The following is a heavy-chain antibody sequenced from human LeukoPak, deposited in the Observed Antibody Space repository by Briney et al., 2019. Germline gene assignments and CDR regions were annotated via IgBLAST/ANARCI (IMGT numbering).Heavy chain of an antibody. Sequence: GGSLRLSCAASGFTFSSYSMNWVRQAPGKGLEWVSYISSSSSPIYYADSVKGRFTISRDNAKNSLYLQMNSLRAEDTAVYYCARARCSSTGCYSFYYVDVWGKGTTVTVSS. D-gene: IGHD2-2*01. CDR3: ARARCSSTGCYSFYYVDV. CDR2: ISSSSSPI. CDR1: GFTFSSYS. J-gene: IGHJ6*03. V-gene: IGHV3-48*01.